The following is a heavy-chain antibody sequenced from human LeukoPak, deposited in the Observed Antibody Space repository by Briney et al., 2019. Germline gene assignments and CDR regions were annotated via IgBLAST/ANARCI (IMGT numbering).Heavy chain of an antibody. V-gene: IGHV1-2*02. D-gene: IGHD3-22*01. J-gene: IGHJ3*01. Sequence: ASVKVSCKASGYTFTGYYMHWVRQAPGQGLEWMGWINPNSGGTNYAQKFQGRVTMTRDTSINTAYMEVSRLRSDDTAVYYCARESPRTGYYYGDDAFDFWGQGTMVTVSS. CDR1: GYTFTGYY. CDR2: INPNSGGT. CDR3: ARESPRTGYYYGDDAFDF.